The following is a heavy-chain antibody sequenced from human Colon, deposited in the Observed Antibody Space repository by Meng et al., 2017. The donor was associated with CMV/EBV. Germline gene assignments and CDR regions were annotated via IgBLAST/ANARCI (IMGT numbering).Heavy chain of an antibody. V-gene: IGHV3-23*03. J-gene: IGHJ6*02. CDR1: GFTFSTYA. CDR3: ASSRGPGGYFYGMDT. Sequence: GGSLRLSCATSGFTFSTYAMSWVRQAPGKGLEWVSLIYSGGDDTYYADSVKGRFTIPRDNAKNMLYLQMNSLRADDTAVYYCASSRGPGGYFYGMDTWGQGTTVTVSS. CDR2: IYSGGDDT. D-gene: IGHD3-10*01.